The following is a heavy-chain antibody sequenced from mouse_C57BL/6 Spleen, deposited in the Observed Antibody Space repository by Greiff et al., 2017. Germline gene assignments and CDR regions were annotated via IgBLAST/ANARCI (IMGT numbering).Heavy chain of an antibody. J-gene: IGHJ3*01. V-gene: IGHV1-18*01. Sequence: VQLKESGPELVKPGASVKIPCKASGYTFTDYNMDWVKQSHGKSLEWIGDINPNNGGTIYNQKFKGKATLTVDKSSSTAYMELRSLTSEDTAVYYCARRGYTGFAYWGQGTLVTVSA. D-gene: IGHD2-14*01. CDR2: INPNNGGT. CDR1: GYTFTDYN. CDR3: ARRGYTGFAY.